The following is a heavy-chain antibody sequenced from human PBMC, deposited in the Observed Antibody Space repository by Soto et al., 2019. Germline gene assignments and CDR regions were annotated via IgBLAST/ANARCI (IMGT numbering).Heavy chain of an antibody. Sequence: QLQLQESGPGLVKSSETLSLTCTVSGGSISKSNYFWGWIRQAPGKGLEWIASILYSGTTSYNSSLKSRVAISVATSKNQFSLKLHSVTAADTAVYYCARLGWGNGDSDYWGQGTLVTVSS. V-gene: IGHV4-39*01. CDR2: ILYSGTT. D-gene: IGHD2-21*01. CDR1: GGSISKSNYF. J-gene: IGHJ4*02. CDR3: ARLGWGNGDSDY.